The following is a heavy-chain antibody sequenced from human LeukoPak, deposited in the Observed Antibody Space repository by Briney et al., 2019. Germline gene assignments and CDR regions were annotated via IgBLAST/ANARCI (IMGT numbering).Heavy chain of an antibody. Sequence: SETLSLTCTVSGGSISNYYWSWIRQPPGKGLEWIGYIYYSGSTYYNPSLKSRVTISVDTSKNQFSLKLSSVTAADTAVYYCARDRWRKDIVVPDAFDIWGQGTMVTVSS. CDR3: ARDRWRKDIVVPDAFDI. CDR1: GGSISNYY. CDR2: IYYSGST. D-gene: IGHD2-2*01. J-gene: IGHJ3*02. V-gene: IGHV4-59*12.